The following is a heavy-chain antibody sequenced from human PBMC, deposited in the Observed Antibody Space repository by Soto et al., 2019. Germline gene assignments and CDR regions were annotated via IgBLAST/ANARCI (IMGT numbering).Heavy chain of an antibody. CDR3: ARDRGSSWYYFDY. CDR2: INSGGST. V-gene: IGHV3-53*01. D-gene: IGHD6-13*01. J-gene: IGHJ4*02. Sequence: XGCLRLSCAACGFTFSSNYMNWVRQAPGKGLEWVSVINSGGSTYYADSVKGRFTISRDNSKNTLYLQMNSLRAEDTAVYYCARDRGSSWYYFDYWAQGTLVTVSS. CDR1: GFTFSSNY.